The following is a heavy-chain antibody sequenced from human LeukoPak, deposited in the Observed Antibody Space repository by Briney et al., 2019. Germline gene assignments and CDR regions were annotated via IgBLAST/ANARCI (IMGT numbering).Heavy chain of an antibody. CDR3: ARVRYYYDSSAYPGAFDI. Sequence: PGGSLRLSCAAFAFTFSSYWMHWVRQAPGKGLVWVSRINSDGSSTSYADSVKGRFTISRDNAKNTLYLQMNSLRAEDTAVYYCARVRYYYDSSAYPGAFDIWGQGTMVTVSS. V-gene: IGHV3-74*01. J-gene: IGHJ3*02. CDR1: AFTFSSYW. D-gene: IGHD3-22*01. CDR2: INSDGSST.